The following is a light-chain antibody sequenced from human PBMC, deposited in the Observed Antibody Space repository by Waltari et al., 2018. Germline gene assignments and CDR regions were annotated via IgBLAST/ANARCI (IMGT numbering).Light chain of an antibody. CDR2: KAS. CDR3: QQYRNLWT. J-gene: IGKJ1*01. Sequence: DIQMTQSPSTLSASVGDRVTITCRASQSLSNWLAWYQQKPGKAPKVLFYKASTLESGVPSRFGGSGSGTEFTLTISSLQPDDFATYYCQQYRNLWTFGQGTKVEIK. CDR1: QSLSNW. V-gene: IGKV1-5*03.